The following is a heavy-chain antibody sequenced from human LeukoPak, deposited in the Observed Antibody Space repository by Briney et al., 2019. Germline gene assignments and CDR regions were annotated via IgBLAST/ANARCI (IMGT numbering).Heavy chain of an antibody. CDR3: ARGAFD. V-gene: IGHV3-48*01. D-gene: IGHD3-3*02. CDR2: ISSSSSTI. CDR1: GFTFSSYS. J-gene: IGHJ4*02. Sequence: PGGSLRLSCAASGFTFSSYSMNWVRQAPGKGLEWVSYISSSSSTIYYADSVKGRFTISRDNAKNSLYLQMTSLRVEDTAVYYCARGAFDWGQETLVTVSS.